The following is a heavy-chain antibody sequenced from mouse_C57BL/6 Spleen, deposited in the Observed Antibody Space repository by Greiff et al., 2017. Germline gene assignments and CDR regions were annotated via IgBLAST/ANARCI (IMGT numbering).Heavy chain of an antibody. V-gene: IGHV1-82*01. CDR2: IYPGDGDT. CDR1: VYAFSSSW. CDR3: ARTPYYYGSSYRYFDV. J-gene: IGHJ1*03. D-gene: IGHD1-1*01. Sequence: QVQLQQSGPELVKPGASVKISCKSSVYAFSSSWLNWVKQRPGKGLECIGRIYPGDGDTNYNGKFKGTATLPAAKSSSTAYMRPSSLTSEDSAVYCGARTPYYYGSSYRYFDVWGTGTTVTVSS.